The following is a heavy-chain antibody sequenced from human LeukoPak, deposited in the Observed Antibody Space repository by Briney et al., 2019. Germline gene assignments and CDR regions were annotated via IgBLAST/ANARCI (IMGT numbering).Heavy chain of an antibody. CDR3: ARGGGSGDY. J-gene: IGHJ4*02. Sequence: PGGSLRLSCAASGFTFSNYWMNWVRQAPGKGLEWVANIKQDGSEKYYVDSVKGRFTISRDNAKNSLYLQMNSLRAEDTAVYYCARGGGSGDYWGQGTLVTVSS. CDR1: GFTFSNYW. D-gene: IGHD3-10*01. CDR2: IKQDGSEK. V-gene: IGHV3-7*01.